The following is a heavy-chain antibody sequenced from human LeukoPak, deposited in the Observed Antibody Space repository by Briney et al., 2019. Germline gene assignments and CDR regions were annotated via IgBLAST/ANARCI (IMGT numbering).Heavy chain of an antibody. Sequence: SETLSLTCTVSGGSINSYYWSWIREPPGKGLEWVGDFYYSGSTNYNPSLKGRVTISVDTSKNQFSLKLSSVTAADTAVYYCARERYYDSSGYSDAFDIWGQGTMVTVSS. CDR1: GGSINSYY. CDR2: FYYSGST. V-gene: IGHV4-59*01. CDR3: ARERYYDSSGYSDAFDI. J-gene: IGHJ3*02. D-gene: IGHD3-22*01.